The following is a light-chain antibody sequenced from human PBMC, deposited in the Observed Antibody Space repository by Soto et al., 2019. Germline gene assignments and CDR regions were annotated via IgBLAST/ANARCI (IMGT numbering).Light chain of an antibody. J-gene: IGLJ2*01. CDR1: SSNIGSNY. CDR2: RNN. V-gene: IGLV1-47*01. Sequence: QSVLTQPPSASGTPGQRVTISCSGSSSNIGSNYVYWYQQLPGTAPKLLIYRNNQRPSGVPDRFSGSKSGTSASLAISGLRSEDEADYYCAAWDDSLSASVVFGGGTKVTAL. CDR3: AAWDDSLSASVV.